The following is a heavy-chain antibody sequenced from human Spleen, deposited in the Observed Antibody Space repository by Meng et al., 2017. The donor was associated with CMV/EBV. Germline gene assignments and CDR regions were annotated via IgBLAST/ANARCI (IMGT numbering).Heavy chain of an antibody. D-gene: IGHD1-20*01. V-gene: IGHV1-69*05. CDR3: ASEGITGTTIYLDY. CDR2: IIPIFGKA. CDR1: GGTLNSHG. Sequence: GGTLNSHGISWVRQAPGQGLEWMGAIIPIFGKANYAQKFRGRVTITTDESSTTAYMELSSLRSEDTAIYYCASEGITGTTIYLDYWGQGTLVTVSS. J-gene: IGHJ4*02.